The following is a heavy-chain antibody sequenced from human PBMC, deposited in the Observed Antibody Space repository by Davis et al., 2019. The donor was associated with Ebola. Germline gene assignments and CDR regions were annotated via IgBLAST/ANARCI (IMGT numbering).Heavy chain of an antibody. CDR3: ARLLAVADNYYYYGMDV. J-gene: IGHJ6*02. CDR1: GYRFTSSW. V-gene: IGHV5-10-1*01. Sequence: PGGSLRLSCKGSGYRFTSSWISWVRQMPGKGLEWMGRIDPSDSYTNYSPSFQGHVTISADKSISTAYLQWSSLQASDTAMYYCARLLAVADNYYYYGMDVWGQGTTVTVSS. D-gene: IGHD6-19*01. CDR2: IDPSDSYT.